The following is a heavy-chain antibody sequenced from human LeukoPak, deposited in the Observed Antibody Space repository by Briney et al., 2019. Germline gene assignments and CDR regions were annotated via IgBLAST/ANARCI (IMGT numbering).Heavy chain of an antibody. V-gene: IGHV4-59*08. J-gene: IGHJ4*02. Sequence: PSETLSLTCTVSGGSLNTYYWSWIRQPPGKGLEWIGHIYYSGSTNYNPSLKSRVTMSVDTSKNQFSLRLSSVTAADTAVYYCARHGSGSYFAYWGQGTLVTVSS. CDR2: IYYSGST. CDR1: GGSLNTYY. D-gene: IGHD2-15*01. CDR3: ARHGSGSYFAY.